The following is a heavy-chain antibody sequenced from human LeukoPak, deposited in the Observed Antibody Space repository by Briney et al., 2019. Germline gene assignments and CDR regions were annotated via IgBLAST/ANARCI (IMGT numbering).Heavy chain of an antibody. CDR2: IFHNGNA. Sequence: ASETLSLTCSVSGGSISTSNYYWVWIRQSPEKGLEWIGSIFHNGNAFYSPSLQSRVTMSLDTSKSQFYLRLTSVTAADTAVYYCAVSRTLLWGGAFDIWGQGTMVTVSS. J-gene: IGHJ3*02. CDR3: AVSRTLLWGGAFDI. V-gene: IGHV4-39*07. D-gene: IGHD3-10*01. CDR1: GGSISTSNYY.